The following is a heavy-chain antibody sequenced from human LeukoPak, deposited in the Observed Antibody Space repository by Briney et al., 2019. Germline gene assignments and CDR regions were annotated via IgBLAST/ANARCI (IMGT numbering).Heavy chain of an antibody. CDR3: ARHKRPGALAAAILY. Sequence: PSETLSLTCAVYGGSFTDYYWSWIRHLPGKGLEWIGEIHHRAGANYNPSLWGRVTISVDTSKNQFSLKLSSVTAADTAVYYCARHKRPGALAAAILYWGQGTLVTVSS. D-gene: IGHD2-2*02. J-gene: IGHJ4*02. CDR1: GGSFTDYY. V-gene: IGHV4-34*01. CDR2: IHHRAGA.